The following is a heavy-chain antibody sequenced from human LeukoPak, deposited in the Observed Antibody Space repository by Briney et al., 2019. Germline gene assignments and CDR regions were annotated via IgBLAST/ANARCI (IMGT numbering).Heavy chain of an antibody. D-gene: IGHD3-22*01. V-gene: IGHV4-59*01. CDR2: IFYSGST. J-gene: IGHJ3*02. CDR3: ARDYYYYDSSGYYYLDAFDI. Sequence: PETMSPTXTVAAGSISSYYCSWIWQPPGKGLGWIGYIFYSGSTNYNPSLKSRVTISVDSSKNQFSLKLSSVTAADTAVYYCARDYYYYDSSGYYYLDAFDIWGQGTMVTVSS. CDR1: AGSISSYY.